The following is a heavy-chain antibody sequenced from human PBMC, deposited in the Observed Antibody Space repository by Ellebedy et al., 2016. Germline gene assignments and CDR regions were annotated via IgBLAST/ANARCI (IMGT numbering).Heavy chain of an antibody. Sequence: SETLSLTCIVSDDSIPDNYWSWIRQPPGKEPDYIGYIYYTGIINYNPSLMGRATISIDTSTKQLSLKLTSVTAADTAVYSCARTARVPDMWGQGTMVTVSS. V-gene: IGHV4-59*01. CDR1: DDSIPDNY. CDR3: ARTARVPDM. D-gene: IGHD4/OR15-4a*01. J-gene: IGHJ3*02. CDR2: IYYTGII.